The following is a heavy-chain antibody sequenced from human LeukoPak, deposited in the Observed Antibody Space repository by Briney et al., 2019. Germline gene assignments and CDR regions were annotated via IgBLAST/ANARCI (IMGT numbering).Heavy chain of an antibody. CDR2: IYHSGST. CDR3: ARDGYSGSDAL. D-gene: IGHD5-12*01. J-gene: IGHJ4*02. V-gene: IGHV4-59*01. CDR1: GASISTYY. Sequence: SETLSLTCTVSGASISTYYWSWLRQPPGKGLEWIGYIYHSGSTKYNPSLKSRVTISVDTSQNQFSLKLSSVTAADTAVYYCARDGYSGSDALWSQGTLVTVSS.